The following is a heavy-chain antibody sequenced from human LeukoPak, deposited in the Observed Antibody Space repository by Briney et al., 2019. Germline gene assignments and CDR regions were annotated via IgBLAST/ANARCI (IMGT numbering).Heavy chain of an antibody. D-gene: IGHD3-16*02. V-gene: IGHV4-39*01. Sequence: SETLSLTCTVSGGSISSSSYYWGWIRQPPGKGLEWIGSIYYSGSTYDNPSLKSRVTISVDTSKNQFSLKLSSVTAADTAVYYCARLGMFGGVIVMPPYFDYWGQGTLVTVSS. CDR2: IYYSGST. J-gene: IGHJ4*02. CDR1: GGSISSSSYY. CDR3: ARLGMFGGVIVMPPYFDY.